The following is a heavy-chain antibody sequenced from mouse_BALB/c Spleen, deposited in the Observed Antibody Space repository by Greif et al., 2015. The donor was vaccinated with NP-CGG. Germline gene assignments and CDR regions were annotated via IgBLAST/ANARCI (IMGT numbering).Heavy chain of an antibody. V-gene: IGHV1S81*02. D-gene: IGHD1-1*02. Sequence: QVQLQQSGAELVKPGASVKLSCKASGYTFTSYYMYWVKQRPGQGLERIGGINPSNGGTNFNEKFKSRATLTVDKSSSTAYMQLSSLTSEDSAVYYCTRYGGLDHFYAMDYWGQGTSVTVSS. CDR2: INPSNGGT. CDR3: TRYGGLDHFYAMDY. J-gene: IGHJ4*01. CDR1: GYTFTSYY.